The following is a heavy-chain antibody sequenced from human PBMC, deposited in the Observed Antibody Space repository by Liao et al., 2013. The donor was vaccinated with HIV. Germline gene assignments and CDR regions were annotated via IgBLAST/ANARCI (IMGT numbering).Heavy chain of an antibody. CDR2: FYSTGNT. CDR1: GGSIRSYY. CDR3: ARDRRGSYSNRVADYYYYMDV. Sequence: QVQLQESGPGLVKPSETLSLTCTVSGGSIRSYYWSWIRQPAGEGLEWIGRFYSTGNTNYNPSLKSRVTMSVDTSKNQFSLKLSSVTAADTAVYYCARDRRGSYSNRVADYYYYMDVWGKGTTVTVSS. J-gene: IGHJ6*03. V-gene: IGHV4-4*07. D-gene: IGHD4-11*01.